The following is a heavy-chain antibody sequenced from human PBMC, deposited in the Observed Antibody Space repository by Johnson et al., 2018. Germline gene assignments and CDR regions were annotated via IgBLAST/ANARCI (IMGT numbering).Heavy chain of an antibody. D-gene: IGHD4-17*01. V-gene: IGHV3-30-3*01. CDR1: GFTFSSYP. Sequence: QVQLVESGGGVVQPGRSLRLSCAASGFTFSSYPMHWVRQAPGKGLEWVAVISNDGSKQYYPDSVKGRFTISRNNSKNLLYLQMNSLTTEATTVYYCAGASVTVYYHYYRDVWGTGTTVTVSS. J-gene: IGHJ6*03. CDR2: ISNDGSKQ. CDR3: AGASVTVYYHYYRDV.